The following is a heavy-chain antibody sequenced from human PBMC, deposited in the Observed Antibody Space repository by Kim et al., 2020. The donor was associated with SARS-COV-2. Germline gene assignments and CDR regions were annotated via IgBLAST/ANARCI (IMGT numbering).Heavy chain of an antibody. Sequence: SETLSLTCAVYGGSFSGYYWSWIRQPPGKGLEWIGEMNHFGSIQYNPSLKSRVTISVDTSKSHFSLNLTSVSAADTAVYFCARGERGFHNNPWPLYFDYWGQGTLVTVSS. CDR3: ARGERGFHNNPWPLYFDY. CDR2: MNHFGSI. CDR1: GGSFSGYY. V-gene: IGHV4-34*01. D-gene: IGHD1-20*01. J-gene: IGHJ4*02.